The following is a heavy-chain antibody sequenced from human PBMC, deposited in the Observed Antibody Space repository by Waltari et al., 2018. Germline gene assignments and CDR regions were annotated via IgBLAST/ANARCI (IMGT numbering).Heavy chain of an antibody. CDR3: GRIAFGDDGGYFQY. D-gene: IGHD4-17*01. V-gene: IGHV4-39*01. CDR1: GGSITTNYN. J-gene: IGHJ1*01. Sequence: QLQLQESGPGLVRPSETLSLTCTGPGGSITTNYNWAWVPQPPGKGLEWMGNMQYRGSTFYNPSLMSRVTISLDTSKNQFSLTLTSVDAADTAVYFCGRIAFGDDGGYFQYWGQGTLVTVSS. CDR2: MQYRGST.